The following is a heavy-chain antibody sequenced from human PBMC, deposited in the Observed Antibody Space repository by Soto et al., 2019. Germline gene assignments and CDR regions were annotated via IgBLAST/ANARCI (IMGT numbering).Heavy chain of an antibody. CDR3: ARVNSGYVQYYYYYMDV. J-gene: IGHJ6*03. CDR2: IYYSGST. D-gene: IGHD5-12*01. V-gene: IGHV4-59*01. Sequence: PSETLSLTCTVSGGSISRYYWSWIRQPPGKGLEWIGYIYYSGSTNYNPSLKSRVTISVDTSKNQFSLKLSSVTAADTAVYYCARVNSGYVQYYYYYMDVWGKGTTVTVSS. CDR1: GGSISRYY.